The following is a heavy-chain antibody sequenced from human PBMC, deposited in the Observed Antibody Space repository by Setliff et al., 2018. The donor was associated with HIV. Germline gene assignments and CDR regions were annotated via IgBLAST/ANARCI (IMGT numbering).Heavy chain of an antibody. CDR1: GGSISSGSYY. CDR3: ALTGHRLLRGYMDV. D-gene: IGHD2-15*01. J-gene: IGHJ6*03. Sequence: PSETLSLTCTVSGGSISSGSYYWSWIRQPAGKGLEWIGRIFSSGTTNYNPSLQSRITMSVDTSKNQFSLKLSSVTAADTAVYYCALTGHRLLRGYMDVWGKGTTVTVSS. CDR2: IFSSGTT. V-gene: IGHV4-61*02.